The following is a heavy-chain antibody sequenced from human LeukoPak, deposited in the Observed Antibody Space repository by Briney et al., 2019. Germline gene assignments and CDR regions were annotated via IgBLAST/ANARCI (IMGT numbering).Heavy chain of an antibody. CDR2: INHSGST. CDR1: GGSFSGYY. Sequence: PSETLSLTCAVYGGSFSGYYWSWIRQPQGKGLEGIGEINHSGSTNYNPSLKSRVTISIDTSRNQFSLKLSSVTAADTAMYYCARGVWGLLPPFDYWGQGALVTVSS. J-gene: IGHJ4*02. D-gene: IGHD1-26*01. CDR3: ARGVWGLLPPFDY. V-gene: IGHV4-34*01.